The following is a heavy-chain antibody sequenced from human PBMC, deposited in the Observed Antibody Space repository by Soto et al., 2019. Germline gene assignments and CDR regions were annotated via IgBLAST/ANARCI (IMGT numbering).Heavy chain of an antibody. V-gene: IGHV3-23*01. CDR1: GFTFTSSA. CDR2: ISGTGYNT. D-gene: IGHD6-13*01. Sequence: EVQLLESGGGLVQPGGSLRLPCAASGFTFTSSAMNWVRLAPGKGLEWVSAISGTGYNTYYADSVKGRFTISRDNTKNTLYLQMNSLRAEDTAVYYCAKAGFSSSWSPTSFDYWGQGTLVTVSS. CDR3: AKAGFSSSWSPTSFDY. J-gene: IGHJ4*02.